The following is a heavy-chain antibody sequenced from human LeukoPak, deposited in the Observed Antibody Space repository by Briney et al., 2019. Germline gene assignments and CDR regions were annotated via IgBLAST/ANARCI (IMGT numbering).Heavy chain of an antibody. Sequence: GGSLRLSCAASGFTFSRYGMHWVRQAPGKGLEYVSAISSNGGSTYYADSVKGRFTISRDNPKNTLYLQMGSLRAEDMAVYHCARGGGGSWALDYWGQGILVTVSS. D-gene: IGHD6-13*01. CDR2: ISSNGGST. CDR3: ARGGGGSWALDY. CDR1: GFTFSRYG. V-gene: IGHV3-64*02. J-gene: IGHJ4*02.